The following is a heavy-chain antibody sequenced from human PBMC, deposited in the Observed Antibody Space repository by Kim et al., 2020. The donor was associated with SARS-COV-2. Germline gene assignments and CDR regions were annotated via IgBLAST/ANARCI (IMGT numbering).Heavy chain of an antibody. CDR1: GFIFSDYE. CDR3: VRERRSGSGTYNFDY. V-gene: IGHV3-48*03. Sequence: GGSLRLSCAASGFIFSDYEMNWVRQAPGKGLEWVSHISPLSSDKYYADSVKGRFTISRDNAKNALFLQMDSLRVEDTAVYYCVRERRSGSGTYNFDYWGQGSLVSVSS. CDR2: ISPLSSDK. J-gene: IGHJ4*02. D-gene: IGHD3-10*01.